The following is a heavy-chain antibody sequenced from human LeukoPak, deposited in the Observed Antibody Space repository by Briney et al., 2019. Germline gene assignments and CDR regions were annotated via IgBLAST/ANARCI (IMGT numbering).Heavy chain of an antibody. J-gene: IGHJ4*02. V-gene: IGHV3-7*01. CDR3: AREGIVGATGVDY. D-gene: IGHD1-26*01. Sequence: GGSLRLSCAASGFTFSSYWMDWVRQAPGKGLEWVANIKQDGSGKYYVDSVKGRFTISRDNAKNSLYLQMNSLRAEDTAVYYCAREGIVGATGVDYWGQGTLVTVSS. CDR2: IKQDGSGK. CDR1: GFTFSSYW.